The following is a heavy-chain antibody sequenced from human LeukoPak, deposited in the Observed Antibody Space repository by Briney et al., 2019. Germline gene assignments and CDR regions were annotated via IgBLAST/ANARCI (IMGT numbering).Heavy chain of an antibody. CDR1: GYTFTSYG. V-gene: IGHV1-18*01. D-gene: IGHD6-6*01. CDR3: ARASFPYSSSGDDY. CDR2: ISAYNGNT. J-gene: IGHJ4*02. Sequence: ASVKVSCKASGYTFTSYGISWVRQAPGQGLEWMGWISAYNGNTNYAQKLQGRVTTTTDTSTSTAYMELRSLRSDDTAVYYCARASFPYSSSGDDYWGQGTLVTVSS.